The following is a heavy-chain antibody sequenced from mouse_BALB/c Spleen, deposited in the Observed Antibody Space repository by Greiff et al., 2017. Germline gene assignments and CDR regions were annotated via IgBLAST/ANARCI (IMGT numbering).Heavy chain of an antibody. V-gene: IGHV5-6-3*01. CDR3: ARVPLTTVFDY. CDR1: GFTFSSYG. CDR2: INSNGGST. Sequence: EVQLVESGGGLVQPGGSLKLSCAASGFTFSSYGMSWVRQTPDKRLELVATINSNGGSTYYPDSVKGRFTISRDNAKNTLYLQMSSLKSEDTAMYYCARVPLTTVFDYWGQGTTLTVSS. J-gene: IGHJ2*01. D-gene: IGHD1-1*01.